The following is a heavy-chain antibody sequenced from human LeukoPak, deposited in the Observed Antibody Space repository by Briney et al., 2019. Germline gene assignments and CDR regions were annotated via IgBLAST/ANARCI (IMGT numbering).Heavy chain of an antibody. CDR1: GFTVSSNY. Sequence: PGGSLRFSCAASGFTVSSNYMSCVRQAPGKGLEWVSVIYSGGSTYYADSVKGRFTISRDNSKNTLYLQMNSLRAEDTAVYYCARTYYYDSSGPDWGQGTLVTVSS. V-gene: IGHV3-53*01. CDR3: ARTYYYDSSGPD. J-gene: IGHJ4*02. D-gene: IGHD3-22*01. CDR2: IYSGGST.